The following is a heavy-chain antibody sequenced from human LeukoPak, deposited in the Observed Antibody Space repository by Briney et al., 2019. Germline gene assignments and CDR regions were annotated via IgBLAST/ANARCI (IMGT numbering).Heavy chain of an antibody. CDR1: GFTFSNAW. D-gene: IGHD3-10*01. Sequence: GGSLRLSCAASGFTFSNAWMSWVRQAPGKGLEWVGRIKSKTDGGTTDYAAPVKGRFTISRDDSKNTLYLQMNSLKTEDTAVYYCARDQRTGNYHYYYYMDVWGKGTTVTVSS. V-gene: IGHV3-15*01. CDR3: ARDQRTGNYHYYYYMDV. J-gene: IGHJ6*03. CDR2: IKSKTDGGTT.